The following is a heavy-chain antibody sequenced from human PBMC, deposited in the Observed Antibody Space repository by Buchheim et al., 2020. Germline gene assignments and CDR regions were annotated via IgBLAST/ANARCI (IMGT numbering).Heavy chain of an antibody. J-gene: IGHJ6*02. CDR2: INHSGST. CDR1: GGSFSGYY. Sequence: QVQLQQWGAGLLKPSETLSLTCAVYGGSFSGYYWSWIRQPPGKGLEWIGEINHSGSTNYNPSLKSRVTISVDTSKNPFSLKLSSVTAADTAVYYCARGPAYPRYYYYYYGMDVWGQGTT. V-gene: IGHV4-34*01. D-gene: IGHD2-21*01. CDR3: ARGPAYPRYYYYYYGMDV.